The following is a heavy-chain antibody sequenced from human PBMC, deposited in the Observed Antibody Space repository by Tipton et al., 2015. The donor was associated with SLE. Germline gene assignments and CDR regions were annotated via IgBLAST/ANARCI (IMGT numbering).Heavy chain of an antibody. D-gene: IGHD2-8*01. CDR2: IRFDGGTE. V-gene: IGHV3-30*02. CDR1: GFAFKRYG. CDR3: AKDPGGFNGDYPGDY. Sequence: SLRLSCAASGFAFKRYGMHWVRQAPGKGLEWVAFIRFDGGTENHADSVKGRFTISRDNSKITLYLQMNDLRPEDTAVYYCAKDPGGFNGDYPGDYWGQGALVTVSS. J-gene: IGHJ4*02.